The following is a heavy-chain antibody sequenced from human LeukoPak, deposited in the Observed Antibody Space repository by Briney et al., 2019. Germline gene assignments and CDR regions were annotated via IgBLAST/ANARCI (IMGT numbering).Heavy chain of an antibody. CDR1: GGSISSYY. D-gene: IGHD5-18*01. CDR2: IYYSGST. J-gene: IGHJ6*03. V-gene: IGHV4-59*01. Sequence: SETLSLTCTVSGGSISSYYWSWIRQPPGKGLEWIGYIYYSGSTNYNPSLKSRVTISVDTSKNQFSLKLSSVTAADTAVYYCARDRYSYGYYYYMDVWGKGTTVTVSS. CDR3: ARDRYSYGYYYYMDV.